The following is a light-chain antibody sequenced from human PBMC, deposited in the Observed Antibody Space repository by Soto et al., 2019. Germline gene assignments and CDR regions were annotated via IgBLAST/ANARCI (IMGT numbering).Light chain of an antibody. Sequence: DIQMTQSPSSLSASVGDRIIITCRASQSISSYLNWYQQKPGKAPKLLIYGASNLQSGVPSRFSGSGSGSEVTLTINGLQPDDFATYYCQRYNSHLFFFGPGTKVQSK. CDR2: GAS. CDR1: QSISSY. CDR3: QRYNSHLFF. V-gene: IGKV1-39*01. J-gene: IGKJ3*01.